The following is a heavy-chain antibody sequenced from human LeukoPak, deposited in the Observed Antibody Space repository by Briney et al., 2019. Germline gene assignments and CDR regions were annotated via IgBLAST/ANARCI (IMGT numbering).Heavy chain of an antibody. CDR3: AKVYGSGSYYSLDY. J-gene: IGHJ4*02. CDR1: GFTFDDYT. V-gene: IGHV3-43*01. CDR2: ITWDGGST. D-gene: IGHD3-10*01. Sequence: GGSLRLSCAASGFTFDDYTMHWVRQAPGKGLEWVSLITWDGGSTYYADSVKGRFTISRDSSKNSLYLQMNSLRTEDTALYYCAKVYGSGSYYSLDYWGQGTLVTVSS.